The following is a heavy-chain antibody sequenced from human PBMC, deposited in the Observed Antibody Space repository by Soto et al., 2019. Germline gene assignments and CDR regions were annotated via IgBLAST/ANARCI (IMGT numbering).Heavy chain of an antibody. D-gene: IGHD5-18*01. CDR3: ARDFVDTNWFDP. CDR1: GFTFSNYA. V-gene: IGHV3-23*01. Sequence: PGGSLRLSCAASGFTFSNYAMSWVRQAPGKGLEWVSSIIGNGASTYYADSVKGRFTISRDNAKNSLYLQMNSLRAEDTAVYYCARDFVDTNWFDPWGQGTLVTVSS. CDR2: IIGNGAST. J-gene: IGHJ5*02.